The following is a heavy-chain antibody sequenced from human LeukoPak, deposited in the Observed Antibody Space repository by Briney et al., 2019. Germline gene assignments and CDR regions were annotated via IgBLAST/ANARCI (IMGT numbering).Heavy chain of an antibody. CDR1: GFTFSSYE. V-gene: IGHV3-48*03. Sequence: GGSLRLSCAASGFTFSSYEMNWVRQAPGKGLEWVSYISSSGSTIYYADSVKGRFTISRDNAKNSLYLQMNSLRAEDTAVYYCASQYYDILTGYSAEFDYWGQGTLVTVSS. CDR2: ISSSGSTI. CDR3: ASQYYDILTGYSAEFDY. J-gene: IGHJ4*02. D-gene: IGHD3-9*01.